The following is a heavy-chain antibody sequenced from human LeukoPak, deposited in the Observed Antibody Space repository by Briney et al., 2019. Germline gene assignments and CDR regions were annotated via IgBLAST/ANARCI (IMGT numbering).Heavy chain of an antibody. D-gene: IGHD6-19*01. J-gene: IGHJ4*02. Sequence: PGGSLRLPCAASGITFIKYSMTWVRQAPGKGLEWVSAITGSGKFTDYADSVKGRFTISRDNSKNTLYLQMNSLRAEDTAMYYCAKRSAESSGYFDSWGQGTLVTVSS. V-gene: IGHV3-23*01. CDR3: AKRSAESSGYFDS. CDR1: GITFIKYS. CDR2: ITGSGKFT.